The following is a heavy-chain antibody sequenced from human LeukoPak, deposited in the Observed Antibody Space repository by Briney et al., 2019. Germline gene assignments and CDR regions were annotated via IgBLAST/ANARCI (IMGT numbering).Heavy chain of an antibody. V-gene: IGHV1-2*02. CDR3: ARDGYNSYYYYYYYMDV. Sequence: GASVKVSCKASGYTFTGYYMHWVRQAPGQGLEWMGWINPNSGGTNYAQKFQGRVTMTRDTSISTAYMELSRLRSDDTAVYYCARDGYNSYYYYYYYMDVWGKGTTVTISS. CDR2: INPNSGGT. CDR1: GYTFTGYY. D-gene: IGHD5-24*01. J-gene: IGHJ6*03.